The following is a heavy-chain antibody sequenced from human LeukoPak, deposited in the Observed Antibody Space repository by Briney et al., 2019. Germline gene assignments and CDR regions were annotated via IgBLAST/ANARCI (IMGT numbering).Heavy chain of an antibody. Sequence: QPGGSLRLSRAASGFTFSSYSMHWVRQAPGKGLEWVAFIRYDGSNKYYADSVKGRFTISRDNSKNTLYLQMNSLRAEDTAVYYCAKLPVLRYFDWLLPEDYWGQGTLVTVSS. CDR1: GFTFSSYS. CDR2: IRYDGSNK. D-gene: IGHD3-9*01. V-gene: IGHV3-30*02. J-gene: IGHJ4*02. CDR3: AKLPVLRYFDWLLPEDY.